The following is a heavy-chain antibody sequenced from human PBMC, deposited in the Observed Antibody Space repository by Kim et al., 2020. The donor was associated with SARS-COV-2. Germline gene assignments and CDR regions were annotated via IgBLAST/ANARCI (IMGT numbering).Heavy chain of an antibody. Sequence: AASVKGRFTISRDDSKSIAYLQMNSLKTEDTAVYYCTRDMGIAMVRRFDYWGQGTLVTVSS. CDR3: TRDMGIAMVRRFDY. V-gene: IGHV3-49*02. J-gene: IGHJ4*02. D-gene: IGHD3-10*01.